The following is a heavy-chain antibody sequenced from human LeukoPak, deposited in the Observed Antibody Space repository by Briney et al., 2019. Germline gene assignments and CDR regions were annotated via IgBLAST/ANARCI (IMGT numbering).Heavy chain of an antibody. CDR3: ARRDDGSGSFYNGLDTFDI. J-gene: IGHJ3*02. Sequence: GGSLRLSCAASGFTLRNYGMHWVRQAPVKGLEWVAVIWNDGSNKYYGDSVKGRFTISRDNSKNTLSLQMNSLRAEDTAVYYCARRDDGSGSFYNGLDTFDIWGLGTMVTVSS. V-gene: IGHV3-33*01. D-gene: IGHD3-10*01. CDR2: IWNDGSNK. CDR1: GFTLRNYG.